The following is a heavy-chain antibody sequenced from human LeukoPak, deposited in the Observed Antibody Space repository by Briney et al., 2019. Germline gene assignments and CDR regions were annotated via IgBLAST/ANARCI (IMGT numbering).Heavy chain of an antibody. J-gene: IGHJ6*03. V-gene: IGHV3-30*03. Sequence: PGGSLRLSCAASGFTFSSYGMHWVRQAPGKGLEWVAVISYDGSNKYYADSVKGRFTISRDNSKNTLYLQMNSLRAEDTAVYYCARADDSNYSFFYMDVWSKGTTVTVSS. D-gene: IGHD4-11*01. CDR3: ARADDSNYSFFYMDV. CDR1: GFTFSSYG. CDR2: ISYDGSNK.